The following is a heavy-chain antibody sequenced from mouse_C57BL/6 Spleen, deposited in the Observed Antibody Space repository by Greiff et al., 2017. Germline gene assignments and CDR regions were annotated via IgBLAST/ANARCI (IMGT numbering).Heavy chain of an antibody. CDR3: ARRITTVVATDAMDY. J-gene: IGHJ4*01. V-gene: IGHV5-17*01. Sequence: EVKLMESGGGLVKPGGSLKLSCAASGFTFSDYGMHWVRQAPEKGLEWVAYISSGSSTIYYADKVKGRFTISRDNAKNTLFLQMTRLRSEDTAMYYCARRITTVVATDAMDYWGQGTSVTVSS. CDR2: ISSGSSTI. CDR1: GFTFSDYG. D-gene: IGHD1-1*01.